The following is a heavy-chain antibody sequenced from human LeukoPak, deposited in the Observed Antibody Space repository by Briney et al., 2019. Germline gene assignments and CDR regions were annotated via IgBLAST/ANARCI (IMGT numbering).Heavy chain of an antibody. D-gene: IGHD3-10*01. Sequence: SQTLSLTCAISGDSVSSNSAAWNWIRQSPSRGLEWLGRTYCRSKWYNDYAVSVKSRITINPDTSKNQFSLQLNSVTPEDTAVYYCARVPRHYYGSGSEFDYWGQGTLVTVSS. CDR1: GDSVSSNSAA. V-gene: IGHV6-1*01. CDR3: ARVPRHYYGSGSEFDY. CDR2: TYCRSKWYN. J-gene: IGHJ4*02.